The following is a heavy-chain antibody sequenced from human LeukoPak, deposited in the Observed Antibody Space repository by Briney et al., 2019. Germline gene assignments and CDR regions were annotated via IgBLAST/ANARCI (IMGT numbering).Heavy chain of an antibody. Sequence: SETLSLTCTVSGGFIGSFYWTWIRQPPGKGLEWIGYVYSSGNTNYNPSLKSRVTMSVDTSNNQFSLKLSSVTAADTAVYYCAREPRDGYNRLDYWGQGTLVTVSS. CDR2: VYSSGNT. CDR3: AREPRDGYNRLDY. CDR1: GGFIGSFY. V-gene: IGHV4-59*12. D-gene: IGHD5-24*01. J-gene: IGHJ4*02.